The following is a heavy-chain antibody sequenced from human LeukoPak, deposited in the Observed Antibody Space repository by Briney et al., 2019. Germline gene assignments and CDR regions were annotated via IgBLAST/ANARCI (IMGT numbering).Heavy chain of an antibody. Sequence: GGSLRLSCAASIFTFSTYSMNWVRQAPGRGLEWVSYIISSSTNIYYKDSVKGRFTISRDNAKNSLYLHMTSLRAEDTAVYYCVRNDGDNAFDIWGQGTMVIVSS. CDR3: VRNDGDNAFDI. J-gene: IGHJ3*02. D-gene: IGHD4-17*01. CDR2: IISSSTNI. CDR1: IFTFSTYS. V-gene: IGHV3-48*01.